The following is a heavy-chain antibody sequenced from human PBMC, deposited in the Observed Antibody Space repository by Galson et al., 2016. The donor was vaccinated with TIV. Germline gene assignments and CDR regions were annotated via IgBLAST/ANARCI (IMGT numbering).Heavy chain of an antibody. CDR3: GPLGQVYSRAFTY. D-gene: IGHD3-16*01. V-gene: IGHV3-48*03. CDR2: ISSTGSTI. CDR1: GFSFSNYE. Sequence: SLRLSCAASGFSFSNYEMSWVRQAPGKGLEWVSYISSTGSTIYYADSVKGRFTISRDNAKNSLYLQMNGLRAEDTAVYYCGPLGQVYSRAFTYWGQGTLVTDSS. J-gene: IGHJ4*02.